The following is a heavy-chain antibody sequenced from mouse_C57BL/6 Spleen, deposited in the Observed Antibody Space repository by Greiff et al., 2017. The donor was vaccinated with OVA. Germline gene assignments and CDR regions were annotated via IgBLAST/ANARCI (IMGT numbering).Heavy chain of an antibody. CDR2: IYPGSGST. J-gene: IGHJ2*01. Sequence: QVQLQQPGAELVKPGASVKMSCKASGYTFTSYWITWVKQRPGQGLEWIGDIYPGSGSTNYNEKFKSKATLTVDTSSSTAYMQLSSLTSEDSAVYYCARRVAQAFVYYFDYWGQGTTLTVSS. V-gene: IGHV1-55*01. CDR3: ARRVAQAFVYYFDY. CDR1: GYTFTSYW. D-gene: IGHD3-2*02.